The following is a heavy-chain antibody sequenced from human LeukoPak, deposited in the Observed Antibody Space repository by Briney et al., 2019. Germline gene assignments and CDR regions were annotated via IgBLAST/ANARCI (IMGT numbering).Heavy chain of an antibody. J-gene: IGHJ4*02. CDR1: GFTFSNYG. CDR3: ARDISLTITGDFDY. CDR2: IWYDGSSK. V-gene: IGHV3-33*01. Sequence: GGSLRLSCAASGFTFSNYGIHWVRQAPGKGLEWVAVIWYDGSSKYYADSVKGRFTTSRDNPKNAVYLQMNSLRAEDTAVYYCARDISLTITGDFDYWGQGTLVTVSS. D-gene: IGHD7-27*01.